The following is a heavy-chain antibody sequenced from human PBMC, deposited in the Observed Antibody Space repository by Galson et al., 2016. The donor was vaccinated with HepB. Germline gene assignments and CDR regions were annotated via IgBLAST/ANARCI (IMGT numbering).Heavy chain of an antibody. D-gene: IGHD6-13*01. Sequence: SLRLSCAASGFVFSTYGMHWVRQAPGKGLEWVAVIWYDGSNKYYADSVKGRFTISRDNSKNTLYLQMSSLRAEDTAVYSCARDYSSRWFYVDYLGQGTLVTVSS. CDR3: ARDYSSRWFYVDY. CDR2: IWYDGSNK. CDR1: GFVFSTYG. V-gene: IGHV3-33*01. J-gene: IGHJ4*02.